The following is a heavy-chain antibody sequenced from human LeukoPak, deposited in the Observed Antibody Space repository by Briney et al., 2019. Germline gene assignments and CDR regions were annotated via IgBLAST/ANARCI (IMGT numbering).Heavy chain of an antibody. J-gene: IGHJ4*02. V-gene: IGHV3-33*01. CDR2: IPNDGSKT. D-gene: IGHD6-13*01. Sequence: WSLRLSCAASGFIFSNYGMHWVRQAPGKRLEWVAVIPNDGSKTFHADSVKGRFRIARDNSKNTLYLQMNSLRAEDTAVYFCARDMGRAWYGPPDYWGQGALVTVSS. CDR3: ARDMGRAWYGPPDY. CDR1: GFIFSNYG.